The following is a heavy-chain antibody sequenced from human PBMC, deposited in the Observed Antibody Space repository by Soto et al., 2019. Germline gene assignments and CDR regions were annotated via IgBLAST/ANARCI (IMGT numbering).Heavy chain of an antibody. CDR1: GFTFSSYA. Sequence: EVQLLESGGGLVQPGGSLRLSCAASGFTFSSYAMYWVRQAPGKGLEWVSTISNSGSTYYADSVEGRFTISRDNSKNPLYLQMNSLRAEDTAVYYCAKTKFRGVVVNVWGQGTTVTVSS. V-gene: IGHV3-23*01. D-gene: IGHD3-10*01. CDR2: ISNSGST. J-gene: IGHJ6*02. CDR3: AKTKFRGVVVNV.